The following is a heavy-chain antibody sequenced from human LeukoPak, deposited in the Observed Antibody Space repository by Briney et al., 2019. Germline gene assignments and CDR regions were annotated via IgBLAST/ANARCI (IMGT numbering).Heavy chain of an antibody. CDR1: GGSISSGDYY. J-gene: IGHJ4*02. Sequence: PSETLSLTCTVSGGSISSGDYYWGWIRQPPGKGLEWIGYIYYSGSTYYNPSLKSRVTISVDTSKNQFSLKLSSVTAADTAVYYCARAYDFWSGYPNFDYWGQGTLVTVSS. D-gene: IGHD3-3*01. CDR3: ARAYDFWSGYPNFDY. V-gene: IGHV4-30-4*01. CDR2: IYYSGST.